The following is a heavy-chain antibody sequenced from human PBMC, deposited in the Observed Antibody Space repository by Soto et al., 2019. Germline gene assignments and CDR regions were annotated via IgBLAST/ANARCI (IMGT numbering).Heavy chain of an antibody. CDR3: AHRLGSASFDI. J-gene: IGHJ3*02. V-gene: IGHV2-5*01. CDR2: IYWNDDK. CDR1: GFSLSTTAVG. Sequence: QITLKESGPTLVKPTQTLTLTCTLSGFSLSTTAVGVGWIRQPPGKALEWLVLIYWNDDKRYSPSLKSRLTITKDTSKNQVVLTMTNMDPVDTATYYCAHRLGSASFDIWGQGTMVTVSS. D-gene: IGHD2-15*01.